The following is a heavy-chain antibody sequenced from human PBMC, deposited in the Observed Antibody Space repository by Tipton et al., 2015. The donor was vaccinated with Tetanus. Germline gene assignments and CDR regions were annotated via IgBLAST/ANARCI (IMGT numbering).Heavy chain of an antibody. Sequence: WSWIRQPPGMGLEWVGYILHTGSTYYKPSLKSRVTISVDRSKNQFSLKLSSVTPADTAVYYCARAAKDSIDMIRGTAPNWFDPWGQGILGTVSS. CDR2: ILHTGST. CDR3: ARAAKDSIDMIRGTAPNWFDP. V-gene: IGHV4-30-2*01. D-gene: IGHD3-10*01. J-gene: IGHJ5*02.